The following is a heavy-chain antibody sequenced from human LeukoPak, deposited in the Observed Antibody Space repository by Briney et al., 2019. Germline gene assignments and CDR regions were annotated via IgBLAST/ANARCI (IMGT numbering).Heavy chain of an antibody. D-gene: IGHD5-12*01. CDR1: GFTFSRNW. V-gene: IGHV3-7*04. Sequence: GGSLRLSCTASGFTFSRNWMIWVRQAPGKGLEWVANIKEDGSAKYYVDSMKGRFTISRDNAKNSLYLQINSLRAEDTAVYYCARDSPGYGGYSYWGQGTLVTVSS. CDR3: ARDSPGYGGYSY. J-gene: IGHJ4*02. CDR2: IKEDGSAK.